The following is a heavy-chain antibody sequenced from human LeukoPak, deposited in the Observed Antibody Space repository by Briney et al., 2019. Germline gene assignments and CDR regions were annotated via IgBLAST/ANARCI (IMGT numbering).Heavy chain of an antibody. V-gene: IGHV3-30*18. D-gene: IGHD1-26*01. J-gene: IGHJ4*02. CDR1: GFTFSSYG. CDR3: AKDRIRIVGATILDY. Sequence: GGSLRLSCAGFGFTFSSYGMHWVRQAPGKGLEWVAVISYDGSNKYYADSVKGRFTISRDNSKNTLYLQMNSLRAEDTAVYYCAKDRIRIVGATILDYWGQGTLVTVSS. CDR2: ISYDGSNK.